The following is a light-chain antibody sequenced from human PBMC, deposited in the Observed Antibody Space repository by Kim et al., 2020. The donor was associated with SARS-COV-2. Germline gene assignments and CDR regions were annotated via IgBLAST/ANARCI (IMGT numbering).Light chain of an antibody. Sequence: SYELTQPPSVSVSPGQTASITCYEDKLAYKYVCWYQQKPGQSPVLVIYQDTKRPSGIPERFSGSNSGNTATLTISGTLPMDEADYYCQAWDSTTVVFGGGTQLTVL. V-gene: IGLV3-1*01. CDR3: QAWDSTTVV. CDR1: KLAYKY. CDR2: QDT. J-gene: IGLJ2*01.